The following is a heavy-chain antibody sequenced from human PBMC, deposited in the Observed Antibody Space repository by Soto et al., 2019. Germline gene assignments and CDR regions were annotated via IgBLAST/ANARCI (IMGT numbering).Heavy chain of an antibody. D-gene: IGHD3-16*01. J-gene: IGHJ4*02. CDR2: INSANGNT. CDR1: GYTFTNYA. V-gene: IGHV1-3*05. CDR3: ARGGGGLRLGELPFFDY. Sequence: QVHLVQSGAEEKRPGASVKVSCKASGYTFTNYAIHWVRQAPGQRLEWMGWINSANGNTQYSQKFQGRLTITRDTSASTGTMVLSSLRSEDTAVYYCARGGGGLRLGELPFFDYWGQGTLVTVSS.